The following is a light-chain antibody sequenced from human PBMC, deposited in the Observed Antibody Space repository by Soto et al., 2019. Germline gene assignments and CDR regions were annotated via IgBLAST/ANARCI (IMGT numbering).Light chain of an antibody. Sequence: EIVLTQSPGILSLSPGERATLSCRASQSVSSNYLVWLQQKPGQAPRLVIYDASTRATGIPDRFSGSGSGTDFTLTISGLEPEDFAVYYCYQFGRAPLTFGGGTKVEIK. CDR1: QSVSSNY. CDR2: DAS. J-gene: IGKJ4*01. V-gene: IGKV3-20*01. CDR3: YQFGRAPLT.